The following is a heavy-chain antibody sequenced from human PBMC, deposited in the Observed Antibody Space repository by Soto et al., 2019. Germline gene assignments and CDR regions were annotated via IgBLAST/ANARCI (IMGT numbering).Heavy chain of an antibody. D-gene: IGHD2-15*01. V-gene: IGHV4-39*01. CDR2: IYYSGST. Sequence: SETLSLTCTVSGGSISSSSYYWGWIRQPPGKGLEWIGSIYYSGSTYYNPSLKSRVTISVDTSKNQFSLKLSSVTAADTAVYYCARASIRVADYWGQGTLVTVSS. CDR3: ARASIRVADY. J-gene: IGHJ4*02. CDR1: GGSISSSSYY.